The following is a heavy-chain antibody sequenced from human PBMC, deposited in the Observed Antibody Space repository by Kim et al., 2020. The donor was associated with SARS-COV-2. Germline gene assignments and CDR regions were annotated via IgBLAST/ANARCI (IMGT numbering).Heavy chain of an antibody. V-gene: IGHV3-11*01. CDR2: ISSSGSTI. CDR3: AKGGLYSSSTSFYSHYMDV. CDR1: GFTFSDYY. Sequence: GGSLRLSCSASGFTFSDYYMSWIRQAPGKGLEWVSDISSSGSTIYYADAVKGHFTISRDNAKNSLYLQMNNLRAEDTAVYYCAKGGLYSSSTSFYSHYMDVWGKGTTVTVSS. D-gene: IGHD2-2*02. J-gene: IGHJ6*03.